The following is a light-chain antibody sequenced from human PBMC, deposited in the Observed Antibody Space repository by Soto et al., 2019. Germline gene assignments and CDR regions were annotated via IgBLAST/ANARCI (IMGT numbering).Light chain of an antibody. CDR2: SNN. CDR3: AAWDDSLNGPYVV. Sequence: QSVLTQPPSASGTPGPRVTISCSGSSSNIGSNTVNWYQQLPGTAPKLLIYSNNQRPSGGPDRFSGSKSGTSASLAISGLQSEDEAEYYCAAWDDSLNGPYVVFGGGTQLTVL. V-gene: IGLV1-44*01. J-gene: IGLJ2*01. CDR1: SSNIGSNT.